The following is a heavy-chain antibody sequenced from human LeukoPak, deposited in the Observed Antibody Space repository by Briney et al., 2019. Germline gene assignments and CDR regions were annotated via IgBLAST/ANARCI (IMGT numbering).Heavy chain of an antibody. Sequence: GGSLRLSCAASGFTFSSYSMNWVRQAPGKGLEWVPSISSSSSYIYYADSLKGRFTISRDNAKNSLYLQMNSLRAEDTAVYYCARDAGVVGANLGLAFDIWGQGTMVTVSS. V-gene: IGHV3-21*01. CDR3: ARDAGVVGANLGLAFDI. CDR2: ISSSSSYI. D-gene: IGHD1-26*01. J-gene: IGHJ3*02. CDR1: GFTFSSYS.